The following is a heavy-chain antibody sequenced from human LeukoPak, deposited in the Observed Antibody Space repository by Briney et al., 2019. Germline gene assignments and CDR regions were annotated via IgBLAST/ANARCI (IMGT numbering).Heavy chain of an antibody. CDR1: GYTFTSYG. J-gene: IGHJ5*02. D-gene: IGHD2-2*01. Sequence: GASVNVSCKASGYTFTSYGISWVRQAPGQGLEWMGWISAYNGNTNDAQKLQGSVTMTTDTSTSTAYMELSSLRSEDTAVYYCATDFCSSTSCYRGFDPWGQGTLVTVSS. CDR2: ISAYNGNT. V-gene: IGHV1-18*01. CDR3: ATDFCSSTSCYRGFDP.